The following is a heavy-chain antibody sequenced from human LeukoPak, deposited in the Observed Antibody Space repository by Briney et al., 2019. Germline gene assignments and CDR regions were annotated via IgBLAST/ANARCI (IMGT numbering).Heavy chain of an antibody. V-gene: IGHV4-34*01. J-gene: IGHJ6*02. CDR3: ARDIVVVVAAIYYYYGMDV. Sequence: PSETLSLTCAAYGGSFSGYYWSWIRQPPGKGLEWIGEINHSGSTNYNPSLKSRVTISVDTSKNQFSLKLSSVTAADTAVYYCARDIVVVVAAIYYYYGMDVWGQGTTVTVSS. CDR2: INHSGST. D-gene: IGHD2-15*01. CDR1: GGSFSGYY.